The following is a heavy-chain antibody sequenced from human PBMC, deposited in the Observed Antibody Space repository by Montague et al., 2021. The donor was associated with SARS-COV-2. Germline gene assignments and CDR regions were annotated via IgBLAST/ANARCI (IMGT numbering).Heavy chain of an antibody. D-gene: IGHD1-26*01. V-gene: IGHV6-1*01. CDR2: TCYRPEWYF. J-gene: IGHJ3*02. CDR1: GDSVSSNNAA. CDR3: ARYSYSGTYFGLNDAFDI. Sequence: CAISGDSVSSNNAAWNWIRQSPSRGLEWLGRTCYRPEWYFAYAISLRGRITINPDTSKNQFSLQLDSVTLDDTAVYYCARYSYSGTYFGLNDAFDIWGQGTLVTVSS.